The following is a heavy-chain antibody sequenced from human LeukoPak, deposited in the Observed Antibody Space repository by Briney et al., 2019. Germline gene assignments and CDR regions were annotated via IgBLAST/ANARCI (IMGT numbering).Heavy chain of an antibody. Sequence: SETLSLTCTVSGGSISSGSYYWSWIRQPAGKGLEWIGRIYTSGSTNYNPSLKSRVTISVDTSKNQFSLKLSSVTAADTAVYYCARKAPGPYWYFDLWGRGTLVTVSS. CDR3: ARKAPGPYWYFDL. CDR1: GGSISSGSYY. J-gene: IGHJ2*01. CDR2: IYTSGST. V-gene: IGHV4-61*02.